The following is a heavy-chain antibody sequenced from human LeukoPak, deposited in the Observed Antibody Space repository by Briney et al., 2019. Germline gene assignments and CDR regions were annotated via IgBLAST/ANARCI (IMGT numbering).Heavy chain of an antibody. CDR3: ARGNLGSSSDY. J-gene: IGHJ4*02. D-gene: IGHD6-6*01. CDR1: GGSISSYY. Sequence: SETLSLTCTVSGGSISSYYWSWIRQPAGKGLEWIGRIYSSGSTNYSPSLKSQVTMSVDTSKNQFSLKLYSVTAADTAMYYCARGNLGSSSDYWGQGTLVTVSS. CDR2: IYSSGST. V-gene: IGHV4-4*07.